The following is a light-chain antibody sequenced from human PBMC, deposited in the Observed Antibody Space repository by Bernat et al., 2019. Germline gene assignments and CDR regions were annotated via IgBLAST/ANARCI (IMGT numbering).Light chain of an antibody. J-gene: IGKJ2*01. CDR1: QSLNSN. Sequence: VMTQSPARLSVSPGERATLSCRASQSLNSNVAWFQQKPGQPPRLLIYAASTRATGIPARFSGSGSGTEFTLTISSLQSEDFAVYYCLQYNNWPKIFGQGTRLDI. CDR3: LQYNNWPKI. V-gene: IGKV3D-15*01. CDR2: AAS.